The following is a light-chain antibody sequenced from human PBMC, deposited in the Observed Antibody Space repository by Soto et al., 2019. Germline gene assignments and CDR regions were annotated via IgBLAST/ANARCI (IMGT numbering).Light chain of an antibody. J-gene: IGKJ2*01. CDR2: LGF. CDR1: NGYNY. V-gene: IGKV2-28*01. Sequence: DIVLTQSPLSLSVTPGEPASISCRSSNGYNYLDWYLQKPGQSPQLLIYLGFNRASGVPDRFSGSGSGTDFTLKISRVEAEDVGVYYCMEALQTSSYTFGQGTKLEIK. CDR3: MEALQTSSYT.